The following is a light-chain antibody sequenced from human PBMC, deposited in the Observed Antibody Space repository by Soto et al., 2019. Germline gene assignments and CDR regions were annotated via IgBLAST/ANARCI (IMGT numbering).Light chain of an antibody. CDR1: SSNIGNNY. CDR3: GTWYSSLSAGV. V-gene: IGLV1-51*02. CDR2: ENN. Sequence: QSVLTQPPSVSAAPGQKFTSSCSGSSSNIGNNYVSWYQQLPGTAPKLLIYENNKRPSGIPDRFSGSKSGTSATLGITGLQTGDEADYYCGTWYSSLSAGVFGGGTKLTVL. J-gene: IGLJ3*02.